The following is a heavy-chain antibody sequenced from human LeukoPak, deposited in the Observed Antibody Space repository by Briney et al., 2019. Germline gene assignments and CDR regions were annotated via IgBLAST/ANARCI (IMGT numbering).Heavy chain of an antibody. D-gene: IGHD6-13*01. CDR2: ISSSSSTI. CDR3: ARGMGSWYRNWFDP. J-gene: IGHJ5*02. CDR1: GFTFSSYS. Sequence: GGSLRLSCAASGFTFSSYSMNWVRQAPGKGLEWVSYISSSSSTIYYADSVKGRFTISRDNSKNTLYLQMNSLRAEDTAVYYCARGMGSWYRNWFDPWGQGTLVTVSS. V-gene: IGHV3-48*01.